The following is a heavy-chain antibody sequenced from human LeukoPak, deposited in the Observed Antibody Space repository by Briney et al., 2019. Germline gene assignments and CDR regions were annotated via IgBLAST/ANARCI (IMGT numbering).Heavy chain of an antibody. CDR1: GFSFDEHA. V-gene: IGHV3-9*01. Sequence: GGSLRLSCAASGFSFDEHAMHWVRQAPGKGLEWVSGISYSSETIGYVDSVKGRFTVSRDNRKNSLYLQMNSLRPEDTALYYCAKDRGGGSQLGDAFDVWGQGTMVRVSS. D-gene: IGHD2-15*01. J-gene: IGHJ3*01. CDR3: AKDRGGGSQLGDAFDV. CDR2: ISYSSETI.